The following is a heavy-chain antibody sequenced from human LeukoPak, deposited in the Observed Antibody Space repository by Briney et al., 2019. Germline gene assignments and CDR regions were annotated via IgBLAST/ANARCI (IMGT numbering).Heavy chain of an antibody. CDR3: ARDLPPSMVRGVMPYYFDY. V-gene: IGHV1-18*01. CDR1: GYTFTNYD. J-gene: IGHJ4*02. D-gene: IGHD3-10*01. CDR2: ISAYNGNT. Sequence: ASVKVSCKSSGYTFTNYDINRVRQATGQGLEWMGWISAYNGNTNYAQKLQGRVTMTTDTSTRTAYMELRSLRSDDTAVYYCARDLPPSMVRGVMPYYFDYWGQGALVTVSS.